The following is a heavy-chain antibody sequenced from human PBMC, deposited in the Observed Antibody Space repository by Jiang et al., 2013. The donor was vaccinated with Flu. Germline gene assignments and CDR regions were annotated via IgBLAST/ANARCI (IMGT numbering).Heavy chain of an antibody. J-gene: IGHJ5*02. CDR3: ARGIAVAGSTWFDP. D-gene: IGHD6-19*01. Sequence: SCKASGYTFTGYYMHWVRQAPGQGLEWMGWINPNSGGTNYAQKFQGRVTMTRDTSISTAYMELSRLRSDDTAVYYCARGIAVAGSTWFDPWGQGTLVTVSS. V-gene: IGHV1-2*02. CDR2: INPNSGGT. CDR1: GYTFTGYY.